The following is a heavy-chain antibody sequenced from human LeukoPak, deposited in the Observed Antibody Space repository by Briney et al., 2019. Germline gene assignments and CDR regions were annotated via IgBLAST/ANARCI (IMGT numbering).Heavy chain of an antibody. J-gene: IGHJ4*02. V-gene: IGHV4-39*01. CDR1: GGSISSSSYY. Sequence: SETLSLTCTVSGGSISSSSYYWGWIRQPPGKGQEWIGSIYYSGSTYYNSSLKSRVTISVDTSRNQFALKLNSVTAADTAVYYCASQGWYSNYYFDNWGQGTLVTVSS. D-gene: IGHD4-11*01. CDR2: IYYSGST. CDR3: ASQGWYSNYYFDN.